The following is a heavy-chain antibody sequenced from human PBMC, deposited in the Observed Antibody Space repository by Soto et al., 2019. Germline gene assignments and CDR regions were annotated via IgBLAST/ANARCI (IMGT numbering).Heavy chain of an antibody. Sequence: SETLSLTCTVSGGSISTSSWSWIRQPPGRGLEWIGYIYNNGRTDYNPSLKSRVTISVDTSKNHFSLKLSSVTPADTAVYYCARARFCTSTSCYHYFDFWGQGTLVTVSS. V-gene: IGHV4-59*01. CDR1: GGSISTSS. J-gene: IGHJ4*02. D-gene: IGHD2-2*01. CDR3: ARARFCTSTSCYHYFDF. CDR2: IYNNGRT.